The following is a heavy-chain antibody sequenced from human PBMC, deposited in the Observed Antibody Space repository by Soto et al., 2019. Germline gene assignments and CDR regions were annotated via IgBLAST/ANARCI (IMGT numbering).Heavy chain of an antibody. J-gene: IGHJ6*02. CDR1: GGTFSSYA. D-gene: IGHD3-10*01. V-gene: IGHV1-18*01. CDR3: ARERIQEESFGELLYYYYGMDV. CDR2: ISAYNGNT. Sequence: QVQLVQSGAEVKKPGSSVKVSCKASGGTFSSYAISWVRQAPGQGLEWMGGISAYNGNTNYAQKLQGRVTMTTDTSTSTAYMELRSLRSDDTAVYYCARERIQEESFGELLYYYYGMDVWGQGTTVTVSS.